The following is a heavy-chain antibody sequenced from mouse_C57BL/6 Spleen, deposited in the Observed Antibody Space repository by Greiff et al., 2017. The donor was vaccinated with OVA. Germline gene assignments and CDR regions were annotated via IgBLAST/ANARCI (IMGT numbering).Heavy chain of an antibody. Sequence: QVQLQQSGAELVRPGSSVKLSCKASGYTFTSYWMHWVKQRPIQGLEWIGNIDPSDSETHYNQKFKDKATLTVDKSSSTAYMQLSSLTSEDSAVYYCARNDGYPLYYAMDYWGQGTSVTVSS. J-gene: IGHJ4*01. CDR3: ARNDGYPLYYAMDY. D-gene: IGHD2-3*01. CDR1: GYTFTSYW. V-gene: IGHV1-52*01. CDR2: IDPSDSET.